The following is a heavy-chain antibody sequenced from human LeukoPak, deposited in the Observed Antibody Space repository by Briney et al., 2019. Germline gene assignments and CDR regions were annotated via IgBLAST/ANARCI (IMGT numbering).Heavy chain of an antibody. CDR3: ARRPGN. V-gene: IGHV3-53*01. J-gene: IGHJ4*02. Sequence: GGSLRLSCVASGFAVGSNYMSWGRQAPGKGLEWVSLIYSGGAIRYADSVKGRFAISRDSSKNTLFLQMNDLTGEDTARYYCARRPGNWGQGILVTVSS. CDR2: IYSGGAI. CDR1: GFAVGSNY. D-gene: IGHD1-14*01.